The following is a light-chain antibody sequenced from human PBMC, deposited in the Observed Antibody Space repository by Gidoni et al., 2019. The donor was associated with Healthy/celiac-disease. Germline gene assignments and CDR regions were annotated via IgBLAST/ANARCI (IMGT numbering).Light chain of an antibody. J-gene: IGKJ4*01. CDR3: QQRSNCPPSLT. Sequence: VLTQSPATLSLSPGDRATLSCRASQSVSSYLTWYQQKPGQAPRLLIYDASNRATGIPARFSGSGAGTDFTLTIISLEPEDFAVYYCQQRSNCPPSLTFGGGTKVEIK. CDR1: QSVSSY. CDR2: DAS. V-gene: IGKV3-11*01.